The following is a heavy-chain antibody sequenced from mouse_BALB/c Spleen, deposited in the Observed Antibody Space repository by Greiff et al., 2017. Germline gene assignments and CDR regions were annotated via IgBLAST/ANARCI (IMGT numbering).Heavy chain of an antibody. Sequence: QVQLKQSGPGLVAPSQSLSITCTVSGFSLTSYGVHWVRQPPGKGLEWLGVIWAGGSTNYNSALMSRLSISKDNSKSQVFLKMNSLQTDDTAMYYCARDQGYYRCDPAWFAYWGQGTLVTVSA. CDR2: IWAGGST. V-gene: IGHV2-9*02. CDR1: GFSLTSYG. CDR3: ARDQGYYRCDPAWFAY. D-gene: IGHD2-14*01. J-gene: IGHJ3*01.